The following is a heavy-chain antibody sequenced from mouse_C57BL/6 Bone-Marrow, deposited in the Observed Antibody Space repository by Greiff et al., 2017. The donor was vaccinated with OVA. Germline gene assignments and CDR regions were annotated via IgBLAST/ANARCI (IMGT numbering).Heavy chain of an antibody. D-gene: IGHD1-1*01. CDR3: AKYGSSLPFAY. V-gene: IGHV1-81*01. CDR1: GYTFTSYG. J-gene: IGHJ3*01. Sequence: VQLQQSGAELAGPGASVKLSCKASGYTFTSYGISWVKQRTGQGLEWIGEIYPRSGNTYYNEKFKGKATLTADKSSSTAYMELRSLTSEDAAVYFCAKYGSSLPFAYWGQGTLVTVSA. CDR2: IYPRSGNT.